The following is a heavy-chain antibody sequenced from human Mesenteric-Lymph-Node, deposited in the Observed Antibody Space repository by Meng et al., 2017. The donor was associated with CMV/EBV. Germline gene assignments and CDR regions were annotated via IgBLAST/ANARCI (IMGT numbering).Heavy chain of an antibody. CDR3: ARGEEGLGGLVY. D-gene: IGHD3-16*01. Sequence: SETLSLTCTVSGVSVSSDTLYWSWIRQPPGKGLEWIGFISYRGSTKYNPSLESRVTMSRDTYKNQLSLRVASLTAADTAVYYCARGEEGLGGLVYWGQGTPVTVSS. J-gene: IGHJ4*02. V-gene: IGHV4-61*01. CDR1: GVSVSSDTLY. CDR2: ISYRGST.